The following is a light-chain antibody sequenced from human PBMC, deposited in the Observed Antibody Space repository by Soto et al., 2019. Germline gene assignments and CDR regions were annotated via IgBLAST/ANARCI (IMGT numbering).Light chain of an antibody. Sequence: QLVLTQSPSASASLGASVKLTCTLSSGPSSYAIAWHQQQPEKGPRYLMKVNSDGSHIKGEGIPDRFSGSSSGAERYLTISSLQSEDEADYFCQTWDTGTVVFAGGTKLTVL. CDR1: SGPSSYA. CDR2: VNSDGSH. CDR3: QTWDTGTVV. J-gene: IGLJ3*02. V-gene: IGLV4-69*01.